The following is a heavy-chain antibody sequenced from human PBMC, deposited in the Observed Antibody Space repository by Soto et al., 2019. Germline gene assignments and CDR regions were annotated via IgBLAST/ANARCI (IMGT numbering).Heavy chain of an antibody. V-gene: IGHV3-30-3*01. Sequence: GGSLRLSCAASGFTFSSYAMHWVRQAPGKGLEWVAVISYDGSNKYYADSVKGRFTISRDNSKNTLYLQMNSLRAEDTAVYYCAREGLGYCSSTSCYEGAFDIWGQGTMVTVSS. CDR3: AREGLGYCSSTSCYEGAFDI. CDR2: ISYDGSNK. D-gene: IGHD2-2*01. CDR1: GFTFSSYA. J-gene: IGHJ3*02.